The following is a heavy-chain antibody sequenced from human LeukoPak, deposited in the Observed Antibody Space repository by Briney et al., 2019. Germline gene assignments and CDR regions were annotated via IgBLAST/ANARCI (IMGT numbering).Heavy chain of an antibody. CDR3: VRDWGYDGSCYWQKYFDT. J-gene: IGHJ4*02. Sequence: GGSLRLSCAASGFTFSSYAMSWVRQAPGKGLEWVSAISGSGGSTYYADSVKGRFTISRDNSKNTLYLQMNSLRAEDTAVYYCVRDWGYDGSCYWQKYFDTWGQGTLVTVSS. V-gene: IGHV3-23*01. CDR2: ISGSGGST. D-gene: IGHD3-22*01. CDR1: GFTFSSYA.